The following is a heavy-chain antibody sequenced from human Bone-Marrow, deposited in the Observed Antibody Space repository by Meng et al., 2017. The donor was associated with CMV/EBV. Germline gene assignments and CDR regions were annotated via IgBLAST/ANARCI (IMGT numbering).Heavy chain of an antibody. D-gene: IGHD1-26*01. CDR3: ARSGGEYYYHGMDD. CDR1: GYTFTSYA. Sequence: ASVKVSCKASGYTFTSYAMHWVRQAPGQRLEWMGWSNAGNGNTKYSQEFQGRVTITRDTSASTAYMELSSLRSEDTAVYYCARSGGEYYYHGMDDWGQGTTVTVSS. CDR2: SNAGNGNT. J-gene: IGHJ6*02. V-gene: IGHV1-3*02.